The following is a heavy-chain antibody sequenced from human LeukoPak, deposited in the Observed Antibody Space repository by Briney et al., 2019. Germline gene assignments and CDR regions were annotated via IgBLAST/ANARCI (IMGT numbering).Heavy chain of an antibody. Sequence: GGTLRLSCAASGFTFSSHGMNWVRQAPGKGLEWVSGISPNGVITYYADSVKGRFTISRDNSKGTVSLQMNSLRPEDTAVYYCAKDDAWLQYGDWGRGTLVTVSS. V-gene: IGHV3-23*01. CDR1: GFTFSSHG. J-gene: IGHJ4*02. D-gene: IGHD5-24*01. CDR2: ISPNGVIT. CDR3: AKDDAWLQYGD.